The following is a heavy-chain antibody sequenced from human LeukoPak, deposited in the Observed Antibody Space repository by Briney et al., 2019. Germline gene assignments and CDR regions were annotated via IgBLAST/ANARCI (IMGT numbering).Heavy chain of an antibody. V-gene: IGHV4-4*07. J-gene: IGHJ3*02. CDR3: ARGSSWFLSDAFDI. D-gene: IGHD6-13*01. CDR1: GGSISSYY. CDR2: IYTSGST. Sequence: SETLSPTCTVSGGSISSYYWSWIRQPAGKGLEWIGRIYTSGSTNYNPSLKSRVTMSVDTSKNQFSLKLSSVTAADTAVYYCARGSSWFLSDAFDIWGQGTMVTVSS.